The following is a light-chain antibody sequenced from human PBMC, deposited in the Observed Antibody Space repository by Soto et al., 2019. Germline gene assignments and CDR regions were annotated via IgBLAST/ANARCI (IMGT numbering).Light chain of an antibody. Sequence: QSVLTHPPSASGTPGQRVTISCSGSSSNIGSNTVNWYQQLPGSAPKLLMYSTNQRPSGVPDRFSGSKSGTSASLAISGLQSEDEADYYCAAWDGSLNVVLFGGGTKVTVL. CDR1: SSNIGSNT. CDR3: AAWDGSLNVVL. J-gene: IGLJ2*01. CDR2: STN. V-gene: IGLV1-44*01.